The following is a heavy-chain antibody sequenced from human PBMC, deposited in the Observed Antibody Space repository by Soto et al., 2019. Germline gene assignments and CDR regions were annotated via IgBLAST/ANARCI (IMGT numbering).Heavy chain of an antibody. Sequence: SETLSLTCAVSGYFISSGYYWGWIRQPPGKGLEWIGSMFHSGSTHYNPSLKSRVTISVDTSKNHFSLRLSSVTASDTAVYYCARDPSTTVTNWFDPWGQGTLVTVSS. CDR3: ARDPSTTVTNWFDP. CDR1: GYFISSGYY. V-gene: IGHV4-38-2*02. CDR2: MFHSGST. J-gene: IGHJ5*02. D-gene: IGHD4-17*01.